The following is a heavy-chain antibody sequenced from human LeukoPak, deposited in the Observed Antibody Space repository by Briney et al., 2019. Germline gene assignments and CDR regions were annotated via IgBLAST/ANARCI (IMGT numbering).Heavy chain of an antibody. J-gene: IGHJ4*02. CDR2: ISSSGSTI. CDR3: ARRGLDSYFDY. Sequence: GGSLRLSCAASGFTFSDYYMSWIRQAPGKGLEWVSYISSSGSTIYYADSVRGRFTISRDNAKDSLFLQMNGLTADDTAVYYCARRGLDSYFDYWGQGSLVVVSS. V-gene: IGHV3-11*04. CDR1: GFTFSDYY.